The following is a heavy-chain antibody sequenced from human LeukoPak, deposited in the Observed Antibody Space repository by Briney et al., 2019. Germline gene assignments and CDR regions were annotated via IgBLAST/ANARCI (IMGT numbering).Heavy chain of an antibody. CDR1: GFTVSTDF. J-gene: IGHJ4*02. Sequence: GGSLRLSCAASGFTVSTDFMKWVRQAPGKGLEWVSMIQSGDGTYYAASVEGRFTISRDTSKNTLYLQMNSLRAEDTAVYYCANRGFWGQGTLVTVSS. CDR3: ANRGF. CDR2: IQSGDGT. V-gene: IGHV3-53*01.